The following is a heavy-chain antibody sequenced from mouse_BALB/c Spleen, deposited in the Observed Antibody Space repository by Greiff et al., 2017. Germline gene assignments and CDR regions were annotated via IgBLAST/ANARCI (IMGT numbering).Heavy chain of an antibody. J-gene: IGHJ3*01. CDR2: ISSGGSYT. Sequence: DVMLVESGGGLVKPGGSLKLSCAASGFTFSSYAMSWVRQSPEKRLEWVAEISSGGSYTYYPDTVTGRFTISRDNAKNTLYLEMSSLRSEDTAMYYCASGGFPAWFAYWGQGTLVTVSA. CDR1: GFTFSSYA. V-gene: IGHV5-9-4*01. CDR3: ASGGFPAWFAY.